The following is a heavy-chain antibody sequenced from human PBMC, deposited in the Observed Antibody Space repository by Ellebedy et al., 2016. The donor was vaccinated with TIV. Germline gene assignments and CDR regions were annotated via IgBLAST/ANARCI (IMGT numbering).Heavy chain of an antibody. J-gene: IGHJ4*02. CDR3: AKDLAAKWLQAFDY. V-gene: IGHV3-30*18. CDR2: ISDDGSNK. CDR1: GFTFSSYG. Sequence: GESLKISCAVSGFTFSSYGMHWVRQAPGKGLEWVAVISDDGSNKYYADSVKGRFTISRDDSKNTLYLQMDSLRAEDTAVYYCAKDLAAKWLQAFDYWGQGTLVTVSS. D-gene: IGHD5-24*01.